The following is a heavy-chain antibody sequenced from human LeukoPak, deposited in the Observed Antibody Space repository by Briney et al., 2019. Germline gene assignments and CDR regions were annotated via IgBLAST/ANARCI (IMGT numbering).Heavy chain of an antibody. CDR2: INPNSGGT. CDR1: GYTFTGYY. Sequence: ASVKVSCKASGYTFTGYYMHWVRQAPGQGLEWMGWINPNSGGTNYAQKFQGRVTMTRDTSISTAYMELSRLRSDDTAVYYCATRGYSGYDSYYFDYWGQGTLVTVSS. V-gene: IGHV1-2*02. J-gene: IGHJ4*02. CDR3: ATRGYSGYDSYYFDY. D-gene: IGHD5-12*01.